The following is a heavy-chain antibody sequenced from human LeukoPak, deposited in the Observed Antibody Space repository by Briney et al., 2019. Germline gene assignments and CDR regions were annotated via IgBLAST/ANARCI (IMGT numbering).Heavy chain of an antibody. J-gene: IGHJ5*02. Sequence: GGSLRLSCAASGLTFSSSAFSWVRQAPGKGLEGVSAINGYRTYYADSVKGRFTISRDTSENTVYLQMDRLRAEDTAVYYCAEEVPQSSSSSGGSCAFGPWGPGTLVTVSS. CDR3: AEEVPQSSSSSGGSCAFGP. CDR1: GLTFSSSA. D-gene: IGHD2-2*01. V-gene: IGHV3-23*01. CDR2: INGYRT.